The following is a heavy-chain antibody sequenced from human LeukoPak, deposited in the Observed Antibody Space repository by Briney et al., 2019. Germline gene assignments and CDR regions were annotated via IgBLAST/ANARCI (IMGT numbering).Heavy chain of an antibody. D-gene: IGHD4-17*01. CDR3: ARDDNDYGDYVLDY. Sequence: GRSLRLSCAASGFTFSSYGMNWVRQAPGKGLEWVSYISSSGSTIYYADSVKGRFTISRDNAKNSLYLQMNSLRAEDTAVYYCARDDNDYGDYVLDYRGQGTLVTVSS. CDR1: GFTFSSYG. V-gene: IGHV3-48*04. CDR2: ISSSGSTI. J-gene: IGHJ4*02.